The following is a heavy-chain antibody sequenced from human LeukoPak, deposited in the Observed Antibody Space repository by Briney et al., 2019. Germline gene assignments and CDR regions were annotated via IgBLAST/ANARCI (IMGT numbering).Heavy chain of an antibody. CDR3: AHLREQLVRR. V-gene: IGHV3-23*01. CDR1: GFTFSSYA. Sequence: GGSLRPSYAASGFTFSSYAMSWVRQAPGKGLEWVSAISGSGGSTYYADSVKGRFTISRDNSKNTLYLQMNSLRAEDTAVYYCAHLREQLVRRWGQGTLVTVSS. J-gene: IGHJ4*02. D-gene: IGHD6-13*01. CDR2: ISGSGGST.